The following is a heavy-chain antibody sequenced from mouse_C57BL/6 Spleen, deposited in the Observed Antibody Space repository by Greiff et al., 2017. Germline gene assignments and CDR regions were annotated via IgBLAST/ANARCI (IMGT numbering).Heavy chain of an antibody. J-gene: IGHJ2*01. CDR2: IDPSDSAT. Sequence: QVQLQQPGAELVRPGSSVKLSCKASGYTFTSYWMHWVKQRPIQGLEWIGNIDPSDSATHYNQKFKDKATLTVDKSSSTAYMQLSSLTSEDSAVYYCARDDFDYWGQGTTLTVSS. CDR3: ARDDFDY. V-gene: IGHV1-52*01. CDR1: GYTFTSYW.